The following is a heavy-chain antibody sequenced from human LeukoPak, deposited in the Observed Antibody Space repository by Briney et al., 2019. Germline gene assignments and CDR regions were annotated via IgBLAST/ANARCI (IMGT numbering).Heavy chain of an antibody. J-gene: IGHJ4*02. Sequence: TGGSLRLSCATSGFTFSHYGMHWVRQAPGKGLEWVAVIWNDGTDKHYGDSVKGRFTISRDNSKNTVYLQMNSLRVEDTAVYYCAKDAQRGFDFSNSLESWGQGTLVTISS. CDR2: IWNDGTDK. D-gene: IGHD4-11*01. V-gene: IGHV3-33*06. CDR3: AKDAQRGFDFSNSLES. CDR1: GFTFSHYG.